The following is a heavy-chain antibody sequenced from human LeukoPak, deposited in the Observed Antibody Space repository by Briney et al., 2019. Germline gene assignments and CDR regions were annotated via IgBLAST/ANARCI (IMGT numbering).Heavy chain of an antibody. V-gene: IGHV1-2*02. Sequence: GASVKVSCKASGYTFTGYYMHCVRQAPGQGLEWMGWINPNSGGTNYAQKFQGRVTMTRDTSISTAYMELSRLRSDDTAVYYCARGRSGWTEDAFDIWGQGTMVTVSS. D-gene: IGHD6-19*01. J-gene: IGHJ3*02. CDR2: INPNSGGT. CDR1: GYTFTGYY. CDR3: ARGRSGWTEDAFDI.